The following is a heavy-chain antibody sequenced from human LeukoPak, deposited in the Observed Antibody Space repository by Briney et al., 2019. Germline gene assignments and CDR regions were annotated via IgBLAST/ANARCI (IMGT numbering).Heavy chain of an antibody. CDR3: ARLHCSGGRCYFDY. D-gene: IGHD2-15*01. Sequence: PSETLSLTYTVSGGSISSSSYYWGWIRQPPGKGLEWIGIIYYSGSTYYNPSLKSRVTISVDTSKNQFSLKLNSVTAADTAVYYCARLHCSGGRCYFDYWGQGTLVTASS. J-gene: IGHJ4*02. CDR2: IYYSGST. CDR1: GGSISSSSYY. V-gene: IGHV4-39*01.